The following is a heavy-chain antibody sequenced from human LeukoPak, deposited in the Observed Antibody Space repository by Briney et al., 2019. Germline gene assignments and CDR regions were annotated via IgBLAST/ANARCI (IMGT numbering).Heavy chain of an antibody. J-gene: IGHJ6*03. CDR3: ARDWQEGVYYYYYYMDV. V-gene: IGHV3-7*01. CDR2: IKQDGSEK. CDR1: GFTFTTYW. Sequence: RPGGSLRLSCAASGFTFTTYWMSWVRQAPGKGLEWVANIKQDGSEKYYVDSVKGRFTISRDNAKNSLYLQMNSLRAEDTAVYYCARDWQEGVYYYYYYMDVWGKGTTVTVSS. D-gene: IGHD3-16*01.